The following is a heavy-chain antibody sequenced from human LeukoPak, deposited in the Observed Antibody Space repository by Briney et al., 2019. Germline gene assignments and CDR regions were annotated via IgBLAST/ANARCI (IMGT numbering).Heavy chain of an antibody. CDR2: ISSSSSYI. CDR3: ASGRNWNDFLFDY. Sequence: GGSLRLSCAASGFTFSSYSMNWVRQAPGKGLEWVPSISSSSSYIYYADSVKGRFTISRDNAKNSLYLQMNSLRAEDTAVYYCASGRNWNDFLFDYWGQGTLVTVSS. D-gene: IGHD1-1*01. CDR1: GFTFSSYS. V-gene: IGHV3-21*01. J-gene: IGHJ4*02.